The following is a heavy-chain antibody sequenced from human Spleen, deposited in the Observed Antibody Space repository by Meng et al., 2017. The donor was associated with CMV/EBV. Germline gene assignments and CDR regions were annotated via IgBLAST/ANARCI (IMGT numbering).Heavy chain of an antibody. CDR1: HGSVSSDTYY. CDR3: ARDYSSSSKGMDV. J-gene: IGHJ6*02. CDR2: IYYSGST. D-gene: IGHD6-6*01. Sequence: SHGSVSSDTYYWSWISQYPGKGLEWIGYIYYSGSTYYNPSLKSRVTISIDTSKNQFSLKLNSVTAADTAVYYCARDYSSSSKGMDVWGQGTTVTVSS. V-gene: IGHV4-31*02.